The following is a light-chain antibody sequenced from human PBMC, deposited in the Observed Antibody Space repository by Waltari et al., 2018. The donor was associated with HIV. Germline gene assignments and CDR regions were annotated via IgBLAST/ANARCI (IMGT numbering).Light chain of an antibody. CDR2: GAS. V-gene: IGKV3-20*01. Sequence: ETVLTQSPGTLSLSPGEGDTLSCRASQSIRGIFLAWYQQKPGQAPRLLIYGASNRATGISDRFTGSGSGTDFTLTITRLEPEDSAVYYCQQYGRSPLTFGGGTKVAIK. CDR1: QSIRGIF. CDR3: QQYGRSPLT. J-gene: IGKJ4*01.